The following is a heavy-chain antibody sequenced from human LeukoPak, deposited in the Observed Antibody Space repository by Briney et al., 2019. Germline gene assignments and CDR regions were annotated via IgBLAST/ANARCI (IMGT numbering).Heavy chain of an antibody. V-gene: IGHV3-30*18. D-gene: IGHD1-26*01. Sequence: GGSLRLSCAASGFTFSSYGMHWVRQAPGKGLEWVAVISYDGSNKYYADSVKGRFTISRDNSKNTLYLQMNSLRAEDTAVYYCAKDGEMGATIYYYMDVWGKGTTVTVSS. CDR2: ISYDGSNK. CDR3: AKDGEMGATIYYYMDV. CDR1: GFTFSSYG. J-gene: IGHJ6*03.